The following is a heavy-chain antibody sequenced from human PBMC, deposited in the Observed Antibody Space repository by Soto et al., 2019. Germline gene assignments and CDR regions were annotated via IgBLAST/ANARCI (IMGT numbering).Heavy chain of an antibody. J-gene: IGHJ4*02. Sequence: QVQLVQSGAEVKTPGSSVKVSCKASGDTFSAYGLSWVRQAPGQGLEWVGGVVPIFDTTNYGQKFRDRVTITTDELTSTVYMELSSLRSADTAVYYCARIAYHDSGSYFFDYWAQGTLVTVSS. CDR3: ARIAYHDSGSYFFDY. V-gene: IGHV1-69*01. CDR2: VVPIFDTT. D-gene: IGHD3-22*01. CDR1: GDTFSAYG.